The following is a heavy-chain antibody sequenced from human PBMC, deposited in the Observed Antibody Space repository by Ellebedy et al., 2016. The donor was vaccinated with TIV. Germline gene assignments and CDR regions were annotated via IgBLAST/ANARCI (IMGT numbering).Heavy chain of an antibody. Sequence: GESLKISCATSGFTFDNFAMRWFRQAPGKGLEWVSAITGSGDRTFYADSVKGRFTGSRDTSKNTLYLQMNSLRAEDTAIYYCAKDSGKYGWNSEYWGQGTLVTVSS. V-gene: IGHV3-23*01. CDR3: AKDSGKYGWNSEY. D-gene: IGHD3-10*01. J-gene: IGHJ4*02. CDR2: ITGSGDRT. CDR1: GFTFDNFA.